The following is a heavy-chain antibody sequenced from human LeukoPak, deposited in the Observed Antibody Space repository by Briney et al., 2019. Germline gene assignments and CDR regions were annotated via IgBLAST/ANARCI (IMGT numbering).Heavy chain of an antibody. CDR3: ATARGPSGYYLFDY. CDR2: FDPEDGET. V-gene: IGHV1-24*01. Sequence: GASVKVSCKVSGYTLTELSMHWVRQARGKGLEWMGGFDPEDGETIYAQKSQGRVTMTEDTSTDTAYMELSSLRSEDTAVYYCATARGPSGYYLFDYWGQGTLVTVSS. D-gene: IGHD3-22*01. CDR1: GYTLTELS. J-gene: IGHJ4*02.